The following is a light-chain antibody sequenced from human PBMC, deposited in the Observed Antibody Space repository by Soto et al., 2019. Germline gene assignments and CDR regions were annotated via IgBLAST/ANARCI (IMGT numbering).Light chain of an antibody. CDR1: SSNIGSKT. Sequence: VLTQPPSASGTPGQRLTLSCSGSSSNIGSKTVNWYQQLPGTAPKLLIYSNYQRPSGVPDRFSGSKSGTSASLAISGLQSEDEADYYCSAWDASLNGYVFGTGTKVTVL. V-gene: IGLV1-44*01. CDR2: SNY. CDR3: SAWDASLNGYV. J-gene: IGLJ1*01.